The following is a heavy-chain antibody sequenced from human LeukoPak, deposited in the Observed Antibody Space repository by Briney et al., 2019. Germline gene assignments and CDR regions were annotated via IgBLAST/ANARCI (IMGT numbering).Heavy chain of an antibody. CDR2: IDQGGSEK. Sequence: GGSLRLSCAASGFTFINYWMNWVRQAPGKGLEWVANIDQGGSEKNYVDSVKGRFTISRDNAKNSVYLQMNSLRAEDTAVYYCARIGYSSSCLDYWGQGTLVTVSS. D-gene: IGHD6-19*01. CDR1: GFTFINYW. V-gene: IGHV3-7*01. J-gene: IGHJ4*02. CDR3: ARIGYSSSCLDY.